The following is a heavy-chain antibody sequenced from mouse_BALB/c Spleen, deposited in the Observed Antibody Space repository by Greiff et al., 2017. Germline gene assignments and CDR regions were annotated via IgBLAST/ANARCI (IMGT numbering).Heavy chain of an antibody. CDR3: ARGYGNYDAMDY. J-gene: IGHJ4*01. V-gene: IGHV5-17*02. CDR1: GFTFSSFG. CDR2: ISSGSSTI. D-gene: IGHD2-10*02. Sequence: EVQVVESGGGLVKPGGSLKLSCAASGFTFSSFGMHWVRQAPEKGLEWVAYISSGSSTIYYADTVKGRFTISRDNPKNTLFLQMTSLRSEDTAMYYCARGYGNYDAMDYWGQGTSVTVSS.